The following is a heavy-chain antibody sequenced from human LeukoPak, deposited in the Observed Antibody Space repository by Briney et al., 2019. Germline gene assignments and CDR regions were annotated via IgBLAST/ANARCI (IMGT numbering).Heavy chain of an antibody. Sequence: PSETLSLTCTVSGGSISSHYWSWIRQPPGKGLEWIGYIYYSGSTNYNPSLKSRVTISVDTSKNQFSLKPSSVTAADTAVYYCARLTTGTNWFDPWGQGTLVTVSS. V-gene: IGHV4-59*11. CDR1: GGSISSHY. CDR2: IYYSGST. CDR3: ARLTTGTNWFDP. D-gene: IGHD2-8*02. J-gene: IGHJ5*02.